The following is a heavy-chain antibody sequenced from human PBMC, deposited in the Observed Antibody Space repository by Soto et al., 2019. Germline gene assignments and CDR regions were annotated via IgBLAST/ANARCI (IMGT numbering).Heavy chain of an antibody. CDR1: GGYISSSY. D-gene: IGHD5-12*01. CDR3: ARDRAGGYSDS. Sequence: PSETLSLTCTVSGGYISSSYWSWIRQPPGKGLEWIGYVFHTGTTNYNPSFESRVTISVDTSKTHFSLKLRSVTAADTAVYYCARDRAGGYSDSWGQGTLVTVSS. J-gene: IGHJ5*01. V-gene: IGHV4-59*01. CDR2: VFHTGTT.